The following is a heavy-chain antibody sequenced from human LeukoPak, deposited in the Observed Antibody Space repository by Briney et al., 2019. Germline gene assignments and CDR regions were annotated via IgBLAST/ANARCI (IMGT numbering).Heavy chain of an antibody. Sequence: PGGSLRLSCAASGFTFSSYGMHWVRQVPGKGLEWVAVISSDGSNKYYADSVKGRFTISRDNSKNTLYLQMNSLRAEDTAVYYCAKELYYYDSSGYSENYFDYWGQGTLVTVSS. J-gene: IGHJ4*02. CDR1: GFTFSSYG. D-gene: IGHD3-22*01. CDR3: AKELYYYDSSGYSENYFDY. V-gene: IGHV3-30*18. CDR2: ISSDGSNK.